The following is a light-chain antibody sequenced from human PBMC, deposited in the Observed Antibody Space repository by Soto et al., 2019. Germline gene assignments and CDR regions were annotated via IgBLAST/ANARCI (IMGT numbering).Light chain of an antibody. J-gene: IGLJ1*01. CDR2: DVS. CDR1: SSDVGGYNY. Sequence: QSALTQPASVSGSPGQSITISCTGTSSDVGGYNYVSWYQQHPGKAPKLMIYDVSNRPSGVSSRFSGSKSGNTASLIISGLQAEDEADYYCSSYTSSITRVFGTGTKLTVL. CDR3: SSYTSSITRV. V-gene: IGLV2-14*01.